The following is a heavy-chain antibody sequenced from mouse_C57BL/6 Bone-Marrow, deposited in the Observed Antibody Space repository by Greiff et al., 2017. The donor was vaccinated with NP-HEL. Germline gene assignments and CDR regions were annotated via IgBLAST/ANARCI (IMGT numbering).Heavy chain of an antibody. Sequence: VQLQQPGAELVMPGASVKLSCKASGYTFTSYWMHWVKQRPGQGLEWIGEIDPSDSYTNYNQKFKGKSTLTVDKSSSTAYMQLSSLTSEDSAVYYCARYSSCYAIDYWGQGTSVTVSS. CDR1: GYTFTSYW. CDR2: IDPSDSYT. V-gene: IGHV1-69*01. CDR3: ARYSSCYAIDY. J-gene: IGHJ4*01.